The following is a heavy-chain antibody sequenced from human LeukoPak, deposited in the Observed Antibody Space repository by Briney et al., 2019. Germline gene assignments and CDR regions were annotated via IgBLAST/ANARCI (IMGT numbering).Heavy chain of an antibody. D-gene: IGHD3-10*01. CDR3: AREGPNYGSGSYYYYYYGMDV. Sequence: PGGSLRLSCAASGFTFSSYWLSWVRQAPGKGLEWVANIKQDGSEKYYVDSVKGRFTISRDNAKNSLYLQMNSLRAEDTAVYYCAREGPNYGSGSYYYYYYGMDVWGKGTTVTVSP. CDR2: IKQDGSEK. V-gene: IGHV3-7*03. CDR1: GFTFSSYW. J-gene: IGHJ6*04.